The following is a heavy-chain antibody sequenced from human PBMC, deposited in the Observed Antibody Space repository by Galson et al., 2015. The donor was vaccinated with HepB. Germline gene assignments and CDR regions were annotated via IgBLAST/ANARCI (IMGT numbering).Heavy chain of an antibody. D-gene: IGHD2-2*02. J-gene: IGHJ6*02. CDR1: GFTFSNYS. CDR3: ARDLVVVPAAIPPLAGTNMDV. V-gene: IGHV3-21*01. Sequence: SLRLSCAASGFTFSNYSMNWVRQAPGKGLEWVSSISSSSSYIYYADSVKGRFTISRDNAKNSLYLQMNSLRAEDTAVYYCARDLVVVPAAIPPLAGTNMDVWGQGTTVTVSS. CDR2: ISSSSSYI.